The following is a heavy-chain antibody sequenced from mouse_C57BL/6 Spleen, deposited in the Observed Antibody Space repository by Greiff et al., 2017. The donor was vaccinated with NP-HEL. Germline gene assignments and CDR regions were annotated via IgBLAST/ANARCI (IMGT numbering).Heavy chain of an antibody. CDR3: ASYYYGSSYYFDY. D-gene: IGHD1-1*01. CDR1: GFNIKDYY. CDR2: IDPEDGET. J-gene: IGHJ2*01. V-gene: IGHV14-2*01. Sequence: VQLKESGAELVKPGASVKLSCTASGFNIKDYYMHWVKQRTEQGLEWIGRIDPEDGETKYAPKFQGKATITADTSSNTAYLQLSSLTSEDTAVYYCASYYYGSSYYFDYWGQGTTLTVSS.